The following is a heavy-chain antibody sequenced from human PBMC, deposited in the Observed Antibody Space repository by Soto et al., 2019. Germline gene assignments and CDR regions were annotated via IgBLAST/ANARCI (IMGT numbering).Heavy chain of an antibody. CDR1: GFSLKTTGVG. CDR3: AHSTYPVELPSGLGFDS. V-gene: IGHV2-5*02. CDR2: IYWDDDN. D-gene: IGHD3-22*01. J-gene: IGHJ4*02. Sequence: QITLKESGPPLVKPTQPLTLTCTFSGFSLKTTGVGVGWIRQPPGKALEWLALIYWDDDNRYSTSLKSRLTISKDTSKNQIVLTMTDMDPLDTATYYCAHSTYPVELPSGLGFDSWGQGTLVTLSS.